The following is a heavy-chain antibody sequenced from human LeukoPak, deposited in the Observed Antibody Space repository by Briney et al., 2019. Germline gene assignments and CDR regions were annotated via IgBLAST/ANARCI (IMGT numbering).Heavy chain of an antibody. J-gene: IGHJ4*02. CDR3: ARGRLGDSFDY. D-gene: IGHD3-16*01. V-gene: IGHV4-61*02. Sequence: PSQTLSLTCIVSGGSITSGSYYWNWIRQPAGKGLEWMGRIYTSGSTNYNPSLKSRVTISVDTSKNQFSLNLRSVTPADTAVYYCARGRLGDSFDYWGQGILVTVSS. CDR2: IYTSGST. CDR1: GGSITSGSYY.